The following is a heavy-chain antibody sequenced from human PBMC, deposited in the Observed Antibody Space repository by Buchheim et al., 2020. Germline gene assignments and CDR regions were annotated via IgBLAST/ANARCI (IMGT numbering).Heavy chain of an antibody. V-gene: IGHV1-2*02. D-gene: IGHD1-26*01. CDR2: INPNCGGT. CDR1: GYTFSGYY. Sequence: QVQLVQSGAEMKKPGASVKVSCKASGYTFSGYYIHWVRQAPGQGLEWMGWINPNCGGTVYEKKFQGRVTMTGDRSISTPLMDLSRLTSDDTAVYYCARHVGATFWFDPWGQGTL. J-gene: IGHJ5*02. CDR3: ARHVGATFWFDP.